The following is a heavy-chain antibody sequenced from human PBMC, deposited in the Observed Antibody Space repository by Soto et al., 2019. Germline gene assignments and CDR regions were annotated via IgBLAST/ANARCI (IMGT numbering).Heavy chain of an antibody. CDR1: GGTFSSYA. CDR2: IIPIFGTA. D-gene: IGHD2-15*01. V-gene: IGHV1-69*12. J-gene: IGHJ5*02. Sequence: QVQLVQSGAEVKKPGSSVKVSCKASGGTFSSYAISWVRQPPGQGLEWMGGIIPIFGTANYAQKFQGRVTITADESTSTAYMELSSLRSEDTAVYYCARAPGYCSGGSCFFRGWFDPWGQGTLVTVSS. CDR3: ARAPGYCSGGSCFFRGWFDP.